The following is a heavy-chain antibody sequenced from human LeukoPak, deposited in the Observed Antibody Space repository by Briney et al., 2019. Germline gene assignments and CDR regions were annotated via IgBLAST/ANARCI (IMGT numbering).Heavy chain of an antibody. Sequence: GGSLRLSCAASGFTLSRHRMSWVRQAPGKGLEWVANIKQDGSEQYYADSVRGRFTISRDNAKNSLYLQMNSLTAEDTAIYYCARESAGGREYWGQGTLVTVSS. J-gene: IGHJ4*02. CDR2: IKQDGSEQ. V-gene: IGHV3-7*05. CDR3: ARESAGGREY. D-gene: IGHD6-19*01. CDR1: GFTLSRHR.